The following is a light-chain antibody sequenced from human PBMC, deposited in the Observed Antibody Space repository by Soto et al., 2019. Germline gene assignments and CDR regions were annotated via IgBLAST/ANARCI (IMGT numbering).Light chain of an antibody. CDR2: TAS. Sequence: DIQMTQSPSSVSASVGDRVTITCRASQGISSWLGWYQQKPGKAPNLLIHTASNLQSVVPSRFSGSGSGTDFTLTISSLQPDDFATYYCEAANSFTFTFGGGTKVEIK. J-gene: IGKJ4*01. CDR1: QGISSW. V-gene: IGKV1-12*01. CDR3: EAANSFTFT.